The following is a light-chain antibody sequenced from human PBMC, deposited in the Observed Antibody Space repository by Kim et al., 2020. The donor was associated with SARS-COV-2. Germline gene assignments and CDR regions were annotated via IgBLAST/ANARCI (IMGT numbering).Light chain of an antibody. J-gene: IGKJ1*01. CDR3: QQYNSWPRT. CDR2: GAS. V-gene: IGKV3-15*01. CDR1: QSVRNN. Sequence: EVVMTQSPATLSVSPGERATLSCRASQSVRNNLAWYQQIPGQAPRLLIYGASTRATDIPARFSGSGSGTEFTLSISSLQSEDFAVYYCQQYNSWPRTFGQGTKVDIK.